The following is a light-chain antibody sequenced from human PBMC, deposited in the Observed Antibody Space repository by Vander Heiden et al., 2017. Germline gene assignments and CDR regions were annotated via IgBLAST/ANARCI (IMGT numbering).Light chain of an antibody. V-gene: IGKV2D-29*01. Sequence: DVVMTQTPLSLSVTPGQPASISCKSSQSLLHTDGKTYLYWFLQKPEQPPQLLIYDISNRFSGVSDRFSGSGSGTDFTLTISRVEAEDVGVYYCRHAIKPPRTFGQGTKVEIK. J-gene: IGKJ1*01. CDR2: DIS. CDR1: QSLLHTDGKTY. CDR3: RHAIKPPRT.